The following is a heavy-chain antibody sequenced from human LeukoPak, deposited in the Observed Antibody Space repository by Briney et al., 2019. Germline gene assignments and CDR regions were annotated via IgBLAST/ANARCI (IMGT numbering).Heavy chain of an antibody. CDR2: ISAYNGNT. D-gene: IGHD2-2*01. V-gene: IGHV1-18*01. Sequence: GASVKVSCKASGYTFTSYGISWVRQAPGQGLEWMGWISAYNGNTNYAQKLQGRVTMTTDTSTGTAYMELRSLRSDDTAVYYCARDPVSSPDYCSSTSCLNWFDPWGQGTLVTVSS. CDR1: GYTFTSYG. CDR3: ARDPVSSPDYCSSTSCLNWFDP. J-gene: IGHJ5*02.